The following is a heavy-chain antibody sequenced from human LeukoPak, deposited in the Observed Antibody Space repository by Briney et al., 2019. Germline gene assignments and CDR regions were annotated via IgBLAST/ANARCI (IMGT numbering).Heavy chain of an antibody. CDR3: ARWYYHSSGYFYYFDY. J-gene: IGHJ4*02. V-gene: IGHV4-59*01. Sequence: SETLSLTCTVSGGSISSYYWSWIRQPPGKGLEWIGYIYYSGSTNYNPSLKSRVTISVDTSKNQFSLKLSSVTAADTAVYYCARWYYHSSGYFYYFDYWGQGTLVTVSS. CDR1: GGSISSYY. CDR2: IYYSGST. D-gene: IGHD3-22*01.